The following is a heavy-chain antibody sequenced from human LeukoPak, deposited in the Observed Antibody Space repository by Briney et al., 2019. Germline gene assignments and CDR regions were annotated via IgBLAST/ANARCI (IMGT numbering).Heavy chain of an antibody. CDR1: GFTFSNYW. J-gene: IGHJ4*02. CDR3: ARVLVGFFDY. D-gene: IGHD2/OR15-2a*01. Sequence: GGSLRLSCAASGFTFSNYWMSWVRQAPGKGLEWVANIRQDGSEKYYVDSVKGRFTISRDNAKNSLCLQMNSLRAEDTAVYYCARVLVGFFDYWGQGTPVTVSS. CDR2: IRQDGSEK. V-gene: IGHV3-7*03.